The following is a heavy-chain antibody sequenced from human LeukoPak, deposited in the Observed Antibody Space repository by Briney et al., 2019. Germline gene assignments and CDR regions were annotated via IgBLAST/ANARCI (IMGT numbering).Heavy chain of an antibody. CDR2: INHSGST. CDR3: ARLYGSGSYYNY. Sequence: SETLSLTCAVYGGSFSGYYWSWIRQPPGQGLEWVGEINHSGSTNYNPSLKSRVTISVDTSKNQFSLKLSSVTAADTAVYYCARLYGSGSYYNYWGQGTLVTVSS. J-gene: IGHJ4*02. V-gene: IGHV4-34*01. D-gene: IGHD3-10*01. CDR1: GGSFSGYY.